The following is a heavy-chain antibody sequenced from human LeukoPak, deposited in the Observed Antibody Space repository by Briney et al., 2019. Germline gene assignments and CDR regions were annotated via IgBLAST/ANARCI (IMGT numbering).Heavy chain of an antibody. CDR2: ISSSSTYI. D-gene: IGHD4-11*01. V-gene: IGHV3-21*01. Sequence: AGGSLRLSCAASGFTFSSYSMNWVRQAPGKGLEWVSSISSSSTYIYYADSVKGRFTISRDNAKSSLYLQMNSLRAEDTAVYYYARDPYSGLFDYWGQGTLVTVSS. CDR3: ARDPYSGLFDY. CDR1: GFTFSSYS. J-gene: IGHJ4*02.